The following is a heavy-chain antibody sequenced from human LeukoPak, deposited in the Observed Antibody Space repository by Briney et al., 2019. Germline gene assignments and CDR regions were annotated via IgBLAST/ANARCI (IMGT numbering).Heavy chain of an antibody. J-gene: IGHJ4*02. D-gene: IGHD3-16*01. Sequence: GGSLRLSCAASGFTFRNYGMSWVRQVPGKGLEWVSVISGSGGRTHYADSAKGRFTISRDNSKNTLYLQMNSLRAEDTALYYCAKDLGHDDVWGEGNLYDYWGQGTLVTVSS. CDR2: ISGSGGRT. CDR1: GFTFRNYG. CDR3: AKDLGHDDVWGEGNLYDY. V-gene: IGHV3-23*01.